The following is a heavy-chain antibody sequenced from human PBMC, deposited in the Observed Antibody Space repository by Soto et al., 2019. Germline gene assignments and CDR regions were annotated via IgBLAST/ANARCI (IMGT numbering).Heavy chain of an antibody. Sequence: LETMCLTCTVSGGSISSYYCSWIRQPPGKGLEWIGYIYYSGSTNYNPSLKSRVTISVDTSKNQFSLKLSSVTAADTAVYYCARAPRGNYGYPSYFDYWGQGTLVTVSS. CDR2: IYYSGST. J-gene: IGHJ4*02. CDR1: GGSISSYY. V-gene: IGHV4-59*01. CDR3: ARAPRGNYGYPSYFDY. D-gene: IGHD3-10*01.